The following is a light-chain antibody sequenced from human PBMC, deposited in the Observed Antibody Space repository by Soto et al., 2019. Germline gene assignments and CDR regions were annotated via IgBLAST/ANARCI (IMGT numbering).Light chain of an antibody. CDR1: QRVSIY. J-gene: IGKJ4*01. CDR2: GAS. CDR3: QQYGVSPT. V-gene: IGKV3-20*01. Sequence: EIVLTQSPATLSLSPGDRATLSCRASQRVSIYLAWYQQKPGQAPRLLIYGASGRAAGIPDRFSGSGSGTDFTLSISRLEPEDFAVYYCQQYGVSPTFGGGTKVDIK.